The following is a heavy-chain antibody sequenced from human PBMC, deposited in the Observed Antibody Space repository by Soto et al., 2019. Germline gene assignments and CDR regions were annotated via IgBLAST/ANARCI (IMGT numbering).Heavy chain of an antibody. CDR2: MNPNSGNT. J-gene: IGHJ4*02. D-gene: IGHD3-22*01. V-gene: IGHV1-8*01. Sequence: QVQLVQSGAEVKKPGASVKVSCKASGYTFTSYDINWVRQATGQGLEWMGWMNPNSGNTAYAQKFQGRVTRTRNTSISTAYMELSSLRSKDTAVYYCAREKSSGYYYDYWGQGTLVTVSS. CDR3: AREKSSGYYYDY. CDR1: GYTFTSYD.